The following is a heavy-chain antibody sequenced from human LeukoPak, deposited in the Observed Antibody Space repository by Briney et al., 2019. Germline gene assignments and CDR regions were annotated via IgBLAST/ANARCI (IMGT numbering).Heavy chain of an antibody. J-gene: IGHJ5*02. D-gene: IGHD3-10*01. CDR2: IKQDGSEK. CDR1: GFTFSTHW. CDR3: ARVLLGSWDWFDP. Sequence: GGSLRLSCAASGFTFSTHWMSWVRQAPGKGLEWVANIKQDGSEKYYLDSVRGRFTISRDNAKNTLYLQMNSLRAEDTAVYYCARVLLGSWDWFDPWGQGTLVTVSS. V-gene: IGHV3-7*01.